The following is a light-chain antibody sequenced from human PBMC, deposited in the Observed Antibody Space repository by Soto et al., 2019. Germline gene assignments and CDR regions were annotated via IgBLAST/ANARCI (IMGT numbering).Light chain of an antibody. J-gene: IGLJ3*02. CDR1: SSNIGSNT. CDR2: RSD. Sequence: QSVLTQPPSASGTPGQRVTISCSGSSSNIGSNTVNWYQQLPGTAPKLLIYRSDQRPSGVPGRFSGSKSGTSASLAISGLQSEDGADYYCTAWDDSLNVWMFGGGTKLTVL. CDR3: TAWDDSLNVWM. V-gene: IGLV1-44*01.